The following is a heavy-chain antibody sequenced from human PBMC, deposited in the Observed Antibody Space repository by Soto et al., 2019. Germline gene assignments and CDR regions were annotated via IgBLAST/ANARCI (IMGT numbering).Heavy chain of an antibody. Sequence: PSQTLSLTXAISGDSVSTNDATWDWIRQSPSRGLEWLGRTYYRSKWYNDYAESVKGRITINPDTFNNQLSLHLNSVTPDDTAVYYCTRLIGNSWLDSWGQGTLVTVSS. CDR3: TRLIGNSWLDS. CDR2: TYYRSKWYN. V-gene: IGHV6-1*01. J-gene: IGHJ5*01. CDR1: GDSVSTNDAT. D-gene: IGHD2-8*01.